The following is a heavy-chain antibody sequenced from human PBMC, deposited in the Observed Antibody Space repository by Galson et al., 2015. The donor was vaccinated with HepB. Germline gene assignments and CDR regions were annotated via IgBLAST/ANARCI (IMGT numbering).Heavy chain of an antibody. Sequence: SLRLSCAVSGFNFSPYSMNWVRQAPGKGLEWVSFISGDSNYIYYADSVKGRFTVSRDNAKRSLYLHMNSLRAEDTAVYYCAKPGAGGPAAFHFYYLDVWATGPRSPSP. V-gene: IGHV3-21*01. CDR2: ISGDSNYI. J-gene: IGHJ6*03. D-gene: IGHD2-2*01. CDR3: AKPGAGGPAAFHFYYLDV. CDR1: GFNFSPYS.